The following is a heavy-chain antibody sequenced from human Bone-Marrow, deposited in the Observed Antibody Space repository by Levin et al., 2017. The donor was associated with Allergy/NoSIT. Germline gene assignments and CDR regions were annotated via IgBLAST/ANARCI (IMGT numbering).Heavy chain of an antibody. CDR2: IWYDGSNK. CDR3: ARVTGGINAFDI. Sequence: GESLKISCAASGFTFSSYGMHWVRQAPGKGLEWVAVIWYDGSNKYYADSVKGRFTISRDNSKNTLYLQMNSLRAEDTAVYYCARVTGGINAFDIWGQGTMVTVSS. J-gene: IGHJ3*02. CDR1: GFTFSSYG. D-gene: IGHD2-8*02. V-gene: IGHV3-33*01.